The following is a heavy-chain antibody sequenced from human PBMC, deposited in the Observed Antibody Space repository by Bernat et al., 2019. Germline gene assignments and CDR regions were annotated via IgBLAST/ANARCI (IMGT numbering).Heavy chain of an antibody. CDR3: VRDTDY. CDR2: IKGDGSET. CDR1: GFNFRSSW. Sequence: EVQLVESGGDLVQPGGSLTLSCAASGFNFRSSWMRWIRQAPGKGLEWVANIKGDGSETYYVDAVKGRFTMSRDNTKNSMYLKMNSLRAEDTALYYCVRDTDYWGQGTLVTVSS. J-gene: IGHJ4*02. V-gene: IGHV3-7*03.